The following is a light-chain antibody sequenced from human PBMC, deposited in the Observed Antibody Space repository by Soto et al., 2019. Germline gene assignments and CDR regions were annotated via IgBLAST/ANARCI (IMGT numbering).Light chain of an antibody. CDR2: SAS. J-gene: IGKJ1*01. Sequence: DLQMTQSPSSLSASVGDRVTNICRASQGINRYLSWYQHKPGKVPKLLIYSASTLQSGVPSRFSCSGSGTDFTLTISSLQAGEVETHDWQKYYSATWTFGRETK. CDR3: QKYYSATWT. V-gene: IGKV1-27*01. CDR1: QGINRY.